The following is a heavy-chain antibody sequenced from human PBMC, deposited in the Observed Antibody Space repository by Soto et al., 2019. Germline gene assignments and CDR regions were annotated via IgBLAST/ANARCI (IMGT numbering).Heavy chain of an antibody. CDR1: GGTFSSYA. D-gene: IGHD6-19*01. Sequence: SVKVSCKASGGTFSSYAISWVRQAPGQGLEWMGGIIPIFGTANYAQKFQGRVTITADESTSTAYMELSSLRSEDAAVYYCARVITEISSGWYPIYYYYGMDVWGQGTTVTVSS. V-gene: IGHV1-69*13. J-gene: IGHJ6*02. CDR3: ARVITEISSGWYPIYYYYGMDV. CDR2: IIPIFGTA.